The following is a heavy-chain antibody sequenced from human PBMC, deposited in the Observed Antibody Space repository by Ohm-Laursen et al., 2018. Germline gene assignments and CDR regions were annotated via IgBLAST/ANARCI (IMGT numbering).Heavy chain of an antibody. CDR3: AREHTFDI. V-gene: IGHV3-74*01. CDR1: GFTFSNYW. Sequence: SLRLSCTAGGFTFSNYWMHWVRQAPGKGLVWVSNIKTDGSSLDYVDSVKGRFTISRDNSKNTLYLQMNSLRAEDTAVYYCAREHTFDIWGQGAMVTVSS. CDR2: IKTDGSSL. J-gene: IGHJ3*02.